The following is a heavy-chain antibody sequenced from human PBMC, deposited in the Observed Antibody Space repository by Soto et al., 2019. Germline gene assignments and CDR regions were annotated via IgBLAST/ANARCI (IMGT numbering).Heavy chain of an antibody. CDR2: IYYSGST. J-gene: IGHJ5*02. Sequence: PSETLSLTCTVSGGSISSGGYYWSWIRQHPGKGLEWIGYIYYSGSTYYNPSLKSRVTISVDTSKNQFSLKLSSVTAADTAVYYCARTSFWSGYFPTNWFDPWGQGTLVTVSS. CDR1: GGSISSGGYY. CDR3: ARTSFWSGYFPTNWFDP. V-gene: IGHV4-31*03. D-gene: IGHD3-3*01.